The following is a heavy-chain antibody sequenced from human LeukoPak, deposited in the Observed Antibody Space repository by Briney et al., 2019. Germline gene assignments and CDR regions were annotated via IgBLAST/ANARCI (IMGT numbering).Heavy chain of an antibody. CDR2: ISWNSGSI. V-gene: IGHV3-9*01. CDR1: GFTFDDYA. CDR3: AKAGYCSSTSCYYEPAFDI. Sequence: GGSLRLSCAASGFTFDDYAMHWVRQAPGKGLEWVSGISWNSGSIGYADSVKGRFTISRDNAKNSLYLQMNSLRAEDTALYYCAKAGYCSSTSCYYEPAFDIWGQGTMVTVSS. J-gene: IGHJ3*02. D-gene: IGHD2-2*01.